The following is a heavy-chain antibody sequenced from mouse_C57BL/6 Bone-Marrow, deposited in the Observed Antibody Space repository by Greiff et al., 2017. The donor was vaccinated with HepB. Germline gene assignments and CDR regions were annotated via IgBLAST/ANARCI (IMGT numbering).Heavy chain of an antibody. CDR2: SRNKANDYTT. D-gene: IGHD2-3*01. CDR1: GFTFSDFY. V-gene: IGHV7-1*01. CDR3: AREDGYSPYAMDY. Sequence: EVMLVESGGGLVQSGRSLRLSCATSGFTFSDFYMEWVRQDPGKGLEWIAASRNKANDYTTEYSASVKGRFIVSRDTSQSILYLQMNALRAEDTAIYYCAREDGYSPYAMDYWGQGTSVTVSS. J-gene: IGHJ4*01.